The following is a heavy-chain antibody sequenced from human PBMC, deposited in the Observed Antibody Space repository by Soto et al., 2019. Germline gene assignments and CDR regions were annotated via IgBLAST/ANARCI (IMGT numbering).Heavy chain of an antibody. J-gene: IGHJ5*02. V-gene: IGHV4-34*01. Sequence: QVQLQQWGAALLKPSETLSLTCAVYGGSFSGYYWSWIRQPPGKGLEWIGEINHSGSTNYNPSLKSRVTISVDTSKNQFSLKLSSVTAADTAVYYCARVHCSSTSCYAGFAWFDPWGQGTLVTVSS. D-gene: IGHD2-2*01. CDR2: INHSGST. CDR3: ARVHCSSTSCYAGFAWFDP. CDR1: GGSFSGYY.